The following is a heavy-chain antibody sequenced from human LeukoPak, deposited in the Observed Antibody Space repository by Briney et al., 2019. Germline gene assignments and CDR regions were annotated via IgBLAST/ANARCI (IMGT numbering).Heavy chain of an antibody. D-gene: IGHD1-14*01. CDR1: GGSFSGYY. CDR3: ARVHTGRFDY. V-gene: IGHV4-34*01. CDR2: INHSGST. Sequence: SETLSLTCAVYGGSFSGYYWSWIRQPPGKGLEWIGEINHSGSTNYNPSLKSRVTISVDTSKNQFSLKLSSVTAADTAVYYCARVHTGRFDYWGQGTLVTVSS. J-gene: IGHJ4*02.